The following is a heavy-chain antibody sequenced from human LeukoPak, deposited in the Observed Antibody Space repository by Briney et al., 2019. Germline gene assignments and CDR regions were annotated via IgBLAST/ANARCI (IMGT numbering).Heavy chain of an antibody. CDR2: IKSKTDGGTT. D-gene: IGHD1-1*01. CDR3: TTDLGRTTGTTFDY. V-gene: IGHV3-15*01. CDR1: GFTFSNAW. Sequence: GGTLRLSCAASGFTFSNAWMSWVPQAPGQGLEWVVRIKSKTDGGTTDYAAPVNGRFTISRDDSKNTLYLQMNSLKTEDTAVYYCTTDLGRTTGTTFDYWGQGTLVTVSS. J-gene: IGHJ4*02.